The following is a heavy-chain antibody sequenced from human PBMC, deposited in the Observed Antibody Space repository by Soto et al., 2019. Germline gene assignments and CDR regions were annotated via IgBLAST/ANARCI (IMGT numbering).Heavy chain of an antibody. J-gene: IGHJ4*02. Sequence: QVQXVXSGGGVXXXXXXLXLSCAASGFTFSNFGMHWVRQAPGKGLEWVAAISADGSDKYFSCSVKGRFXXSXXXSXXXXXXXXXXXXXXXXXXXXXXXGSDXAXXXLDYWGQGXLVXV. CDR1: GFTFSNFG. D-gene: IGHD3-10*01. V-gene: IGHV3-30*03. CDR3: XXGSDXAXXXLDY. CDR2: ISADGSDK.